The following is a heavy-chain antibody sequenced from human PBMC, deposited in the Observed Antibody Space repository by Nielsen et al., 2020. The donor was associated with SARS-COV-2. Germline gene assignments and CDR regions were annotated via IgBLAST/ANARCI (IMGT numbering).Heavy chain of an antibody. CDR2: INHSGST. CDR3: ARPRGYSGYDPFDY. D-gene: IGHD5-12*01. Sequence: GSLRLSCAVYGGSFSGYYWSWIRQPPGKGLEWIGEINHSGSTNYNPSLKSRVTISVDTSKNQFSLKLRSVTAADTAVYYCARPRGYSGYDPFDYWGQGTLVTVSS. CDR1: GGSFSGYY. V-gene: IGHV4-34*01. J-gene: IGHJ4*02.